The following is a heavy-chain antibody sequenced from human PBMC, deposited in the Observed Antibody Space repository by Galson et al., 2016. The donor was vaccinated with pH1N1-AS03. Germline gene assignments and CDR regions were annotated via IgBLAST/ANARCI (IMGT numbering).Heavy chain of an antibody. D-gene: IGHD3-22*01. Sequence: SVKVSCKVSGGTFSNYAISWMRQAPGQGLEWMGGIHPIFGTQSYAQKFQGRLTLTADHSTSAAYIELTSLASEDTAIYYCARDRHYDTSGRFYYESEHWGQGTLVIVSS. V-gene: IGHV1-69*13. CDR2: IHPIFGTQ. CDR1: GGTFSNYA. CDR3: ARDRHYDTSGRFYYESEH. J-gene: IGHJ4*02.